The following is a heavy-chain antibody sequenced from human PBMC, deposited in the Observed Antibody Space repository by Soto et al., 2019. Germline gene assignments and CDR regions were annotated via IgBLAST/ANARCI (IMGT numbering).Heavy chain of an antibody. V-gene: IGHV4-38-2*02. Sequence: SETLSLTCPVSGYSISYGYYCGWLRQPQCKWLEWIGSIYHSGSTYYNPSLRSRGTTSVDTSKNQFSLKLSSVTAADTAVYFCARGLYCTDVWGQRPTVTVSS. CDR3: ARGLYCTDV. J-gene: IGHJ6*02. CDR2: IYHSGST. CDR1: GYSISYGYY. D-gene: IGHD4-17*01.